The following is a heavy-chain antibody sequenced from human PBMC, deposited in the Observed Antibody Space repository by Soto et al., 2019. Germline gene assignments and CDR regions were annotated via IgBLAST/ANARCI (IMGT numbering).Heavy chain of an antibody. CDR1: GYGFTNNW. CDR3: ARGHGWVDY. CDR2: INPSDSET. D-gene: IGHD6-19*01. V-gene: IGHV5-10-1*01. Sequence: EVQLVQSGAEVKMPGESLRMSCDASGYGFTNNWISWVRQMPGRGLEWMGRINPSDSETNYSPSFRGHVTISADKSINTVYLQWSSLQAWDTAMYYCARGHGWVDYWGQGTLVTVSS. J-gene: IGHJ4*02.